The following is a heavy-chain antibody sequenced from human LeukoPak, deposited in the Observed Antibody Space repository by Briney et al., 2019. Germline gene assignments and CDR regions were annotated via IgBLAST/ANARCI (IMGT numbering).Heavy chain of an antibody. Sequence: GGSLRLSCAASGFTFSSYAMSWVRQAPGKGLEWVSGISSSGGNTYYAESVKGRFTISRENSKDTLYLQMNSMRAEDTAVYYCASQRSYSGSYVTFDFWGQGTLVTVSS. J-gene: IGHJ4*02. CDR2: ISSSGGNT. V-gene: IGHV3-23*01. D-gene: IGHD1-26*01. CDR3: ASQRSYSGSYVTFDF. CDR1: GFTFSSYA.